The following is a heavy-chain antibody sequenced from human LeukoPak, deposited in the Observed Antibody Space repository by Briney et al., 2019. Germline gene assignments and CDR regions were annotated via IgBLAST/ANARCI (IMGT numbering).Heavy chain of an antibody. CDR3: ARDSNGPAF. D-gene: IGHD6-19*01. V-gene: IGHV3-53*01. Sequence: GGSLRLSCVASGFTVSNSYMSWVRQAPGKGPEWVSVIYSDGGTFYSDSVKGRFTISRDYSKSTLYLQMNSLRADDTAVYYCARDSNGPAFWGQGTLVTVSS. CDR1: GFTVSNSY. CDR2: IYSDGGT. J-gene: IGHJ4*02.